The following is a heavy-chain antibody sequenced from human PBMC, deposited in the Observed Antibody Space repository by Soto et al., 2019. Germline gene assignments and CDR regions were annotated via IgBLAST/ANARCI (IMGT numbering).Heavy chain of an antibody. D-gene: IGHD3-10*01. J-gene: IGHJ4*02. V-gene: IGHV3-7*01. CDR2: IKQDGSEK. CDR3: ARGGGYGSVPSPLFDY. CDR1: GFTFSSYW. Sequence: EVQLVESGGGLVQPGGSLRLSCAASGFTFSSYWMSWVRQAPGKGLEWVANIKQDGSEKYYVDSVKGRFTISRDNAKNSLYVQMNSLRAEDTAVYYCARGGGYGSVPSPLFDYWGQGTLVTVSS.